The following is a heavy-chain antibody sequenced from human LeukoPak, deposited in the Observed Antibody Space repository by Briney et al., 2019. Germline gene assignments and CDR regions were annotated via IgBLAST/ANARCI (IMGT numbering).Heavy chain of an antibody. CDR2: ISNDGSNK. CDR1: GFTVSTYG. Sequence: GRSLRLSCAASGFTVSTYGMHWVRQAPGKGLEWVAVISNDGSNKYYADSVKGRFTISRDNSKNTLYPQMNSLRAEDSAVYYCAKGEYTYGPGSFDYWGQGTLVTVSS. CDR3: AKGEYTYGPGSFDY. D-gene: IGHD3-10*01. J-gene: IGHJ4*02. V-gene: IGHV3-30*18.